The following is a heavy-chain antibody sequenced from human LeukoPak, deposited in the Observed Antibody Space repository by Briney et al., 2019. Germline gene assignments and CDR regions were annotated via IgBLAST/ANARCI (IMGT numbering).Heavy chain of an antibody. CDR1: GYTFSGYY. J-gene: IGHJ3*02. CDR2: IIPILGIA. D-gene: IGHD6-19*01. CDR3: ARDSSGWTNAFDI. V-gene: IGHV1-69*04. Sequence: SVKVSCKASGYTFSGYYIHWVRQAPGQGLEWMGRIIPILGIANYAQKFQGRVTITADKSTSTAYMELSSLRSEDTAVYYCARDSSGWTNAFDIWGQGTMVTVSS.